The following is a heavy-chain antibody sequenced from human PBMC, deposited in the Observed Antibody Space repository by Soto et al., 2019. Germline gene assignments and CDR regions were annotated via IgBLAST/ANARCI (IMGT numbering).Heavy chain of an antibody. V-gene: IGHV3-30-3*01. CDR2: ISYDGSNK. CDR3: ARENPGYSYGGGWDY. Sequence: QVQLVESGGGVVQPGRSLRLSCAASGFTFSSYAMHWVRQAPGKGLEWVAVISYDGSNKYYADSVKGRFTISRDNSKNRLYLQMNTLKAEDTAVYYCARENPGYSYGGGWDYWGQGTLVTVSS. J-gene: IGHJ4*02. CDR1: GFTFSSYA. D-gene: IGHD5-18*01.